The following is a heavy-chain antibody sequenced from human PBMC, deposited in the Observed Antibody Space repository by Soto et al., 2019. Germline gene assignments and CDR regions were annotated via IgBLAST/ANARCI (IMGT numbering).Heavy chain of an antibody. CDR2: IYPGDSDT. CDR3: AASIFYYGMDV. J-gene: IGHJ6*02. Sequence: PGESLKISCKGSGYTFTNYWIGWVRQMPGKGLEWMGIIYPGDSDTKCNPSFQGQVTISADKSITTTYLQWSSLKASDTAIYYCAASIFYYGMDVWGQGTTVTVS. CDR1: GYTFTNYW. V-gene: IGHV5-51*01.